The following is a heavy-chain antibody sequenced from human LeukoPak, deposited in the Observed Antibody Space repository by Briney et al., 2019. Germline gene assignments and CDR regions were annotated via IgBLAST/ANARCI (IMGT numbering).Heavy chain of an antibody. V-gene: IGHV1-2*06. CDR3: AREARSGYSREYYFDY. D-gene: IGHD6-13*01. J-gene: IGHJ4*02. CDR1: GYTFTGYY. Sequence: ASVKVSCTASGYTFTGYYMHWVRQAPGQGLERMGRINPNSGGTNYAQKFQGRVTMTRDTSISTAYMELSRLRSDDTAVYYCAREARSGYSREYYFDYWGQGTLVTVSS. CDR2: INPNSGGT.